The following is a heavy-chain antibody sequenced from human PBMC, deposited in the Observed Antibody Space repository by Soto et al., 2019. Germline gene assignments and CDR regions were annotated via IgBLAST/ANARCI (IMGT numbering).Heavy chain of an antibody. CDR1: GGSISSGDYY. D-gene: IGHD6-13*01. J-gene: IGHJ4*02. CDR3: ARVPLGSSWIFDY. Sequence: SETLSLTCTVSGGSISSGDYYWRWIRQPPGKGLEWIGYIYYSGSTYYNPSLKGRVTISVDTSKNQFSLKLSSVTAADTAVYYCARVPLGSSWIFDYWGQGTLVTVSS. V-gene: IGHV4-30-4*01. CDR2: IYYSGST.